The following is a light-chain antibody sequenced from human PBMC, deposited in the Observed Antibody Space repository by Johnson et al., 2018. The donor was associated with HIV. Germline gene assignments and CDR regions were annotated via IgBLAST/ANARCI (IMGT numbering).Light chain of an antibody. J-gene: IGLJ1*01. CDR1: SSNIENNF. CDR2: EDN. CDR3: GTWNLSLNSEYG. Sequence: QSVLTQPPSVSAAPGQKVTVSCSGSSSNIENNFVSWYQQLPGTAPKLLIYEDNKRPSGIPDRFSGSKSGTSATLGITGLQTGDEADYYCGTWNLSLNSEYGFGTGTKVTVL. V-gene: IGLV1-51*02.